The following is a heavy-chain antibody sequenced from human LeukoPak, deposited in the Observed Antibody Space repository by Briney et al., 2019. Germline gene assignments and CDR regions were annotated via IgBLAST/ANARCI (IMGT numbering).Heavy chain of an antibody. CDR3: ARDAPDYGGRFDY. D-gene: IGHD4-23*01. CDR1: GFTFSSYS. J-gene: IGHJ4*02. Sequence: GSLRLSCAASGFTFSSYSMNWVRQAPGKGLEWVSYISSSSSTIYYADSVKGRFTISRDNAKNSLYLQMNSLRAEDTAVYYCARDAPDYGGRFDYWGQGTLVTVSS. V-gene: IGHV3-48*01. CDR2: ISSSSSTI.